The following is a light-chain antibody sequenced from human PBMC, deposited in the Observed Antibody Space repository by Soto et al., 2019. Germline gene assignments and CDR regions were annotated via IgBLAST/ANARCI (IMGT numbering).Light chain of an antibody. CDR3: QQSYSVPQT. CDR1: QSIDTY. Sequence: QIPQYPSSRSTSVRDRRRITCPASQSIDTYVEWYQRKPGKAPNVLIYAASTLQSGVPTWFSGRGSGTDFTLTISSLQPEDFATYYCQQSYSVPQTFGLGTKVDIK. V-gene: IGKV1-39*01. J-gene: IGKJ1*01. CDR2: AAS.